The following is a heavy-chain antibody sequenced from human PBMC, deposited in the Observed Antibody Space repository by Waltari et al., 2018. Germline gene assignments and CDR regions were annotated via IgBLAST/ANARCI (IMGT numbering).Heavy chain of an antibody. Sequence: QMQLVQSGAEVKKPGASVKVSCKASGYPFSDSDINWVRQATGHGLEWMGWINPKSGNTVSAQNFQDRVTITRDPSKSTVYMELSSLRSDDAAVYYCARVHYDFWSGYYIWGQGTLVTVPS. CDR2: INPKSGNT. V-gene: IGHV1-8*02. D-gene: IGHD3-3*01. CDR1: GYPFSDSD. J-gene: IGHJ4*02. CDR3: ARVHYDFWSGYYI.